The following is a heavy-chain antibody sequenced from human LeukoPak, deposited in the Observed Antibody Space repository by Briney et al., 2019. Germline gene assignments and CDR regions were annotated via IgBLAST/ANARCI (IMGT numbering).Heavy chain of an antibody. CDR3: ARDWRLRSRGYFDL. CDR1: GFTFDDYG. Sequence: PGGSLRLSCAASGFTFDDYGMSWVRHAPGKGLEWVSGINWNGGSTVYADSVKGRFTISRDNAKNSLYLQMNSLRAEDTALYYCARDWRLRSRGYFDLWGRGTLVTVSS. J-gene: IGHJ2*01. CDR2: INWNGGST. D-gene: IGHD6-25*01. V-gene: IGHV3-20*04.